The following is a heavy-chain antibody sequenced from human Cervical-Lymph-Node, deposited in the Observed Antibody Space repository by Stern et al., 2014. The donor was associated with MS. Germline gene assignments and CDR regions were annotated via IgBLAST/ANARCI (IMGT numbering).Heavy chain of an antibody. D-gene: IGHD2/OR15-2a*01. V-gene: IGHV1-69*01. CDR1: GGTFSDFA. CDR3: ASDSDLENTEYGMDV. Sequence: QVQLVQSGAEVKKPGSSVKVSCKASGGTFSDFAISWVRQAPRQGLEWMGGIIPVFGTANYAQKFQGRVTLTADESTRTVYMELSSLRSEDTAVYYCASDSDLENTEYGMDVWGQGTTVTVSS. J-gene: IGHJ6*02. CDR2: IIPVFGTA.